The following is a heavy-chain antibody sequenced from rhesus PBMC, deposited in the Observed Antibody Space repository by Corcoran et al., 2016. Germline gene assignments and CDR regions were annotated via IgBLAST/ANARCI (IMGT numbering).Heavy chain of an antibody. Sequence: QVQLQESGPGLVKPSETLSLTCAVSGGSFSSYWWSWIRQPPGKGLEWIGDINGKSWTTTSNPSLNSRFTISKAASKNPFSLTLRSVTAADTAVYYCASPPLRNWNYGPFDYWGQGVLVTVSS. V-gene: IGHV4-80*01. CDR2: INGKSWTT. CDR1: GGSFSSYW. CDR3: ASPPLRNWNYGPFDY. J-gene: IGHJ4*01. D-gene: IGHD1-26*01.